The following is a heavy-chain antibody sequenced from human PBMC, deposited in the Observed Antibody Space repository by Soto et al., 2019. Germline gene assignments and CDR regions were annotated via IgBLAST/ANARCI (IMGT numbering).Heavy chain of an antibody. CDR1: GFTFTSSA. Sequence: VKVSCKASGFTFTSSAVQWVRQARGQRLEWIGWIVVGSGNTNYAQKFQERVTITRDMSTSTAYMELSSLRSEDTAVYYCAAAVLRYYHWYYGMDVWGQGTTVTVSS. CDR3: AAAVLRYYHWYYGMDV. J-gene: IGHJ6*02. D-gene: IGHD3-3*01. V-gene: IGHV1-58*01. CDR2: IVVGSGNT.